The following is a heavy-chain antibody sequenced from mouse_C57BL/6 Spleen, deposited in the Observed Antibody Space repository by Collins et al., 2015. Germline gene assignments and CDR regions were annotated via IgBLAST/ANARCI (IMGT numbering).Heavy chain of an antibody. D-gene: IGHD3-2*02. Sequence: PGQGLEWIGNVNPSNGGTNYNEKFKNKATLTVDKSSSTAYMQLSSLTSEDSAVYYCARGTAQAYWGQGTTLTVSS. CDR2: VNPSNGGT. V-gene: IGHV1-53*01. CDR3: ARGTAQAY. J-gene: IGHJ2*01.